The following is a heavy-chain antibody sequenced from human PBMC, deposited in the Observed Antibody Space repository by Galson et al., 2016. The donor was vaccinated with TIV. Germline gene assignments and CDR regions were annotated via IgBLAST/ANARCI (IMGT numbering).Heavy chain of an antibody. Sequence: PALVKPTQTLTLTCTFSGFSLSTSGVGVGWIRQPPGKALEWLALIYWDDDKRYSPSLKSRLTITKDTSKNQVVLTMTNMDPVDTGTYYCAHRRTLYNDYRDAFDIWGQGTMVTVSS. CDR1: GFSLSTSGVG. D-gene: IGHD5-12*01. J-gene: IGHJ3*02. CDR2: IYWDDDK. V-gene: IGHV2-5*02. CDR3: AHRRTLYNDYRDAFDI.